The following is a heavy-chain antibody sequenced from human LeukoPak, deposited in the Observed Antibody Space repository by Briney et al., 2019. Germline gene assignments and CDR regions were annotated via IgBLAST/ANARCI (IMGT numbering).Heavy chain of an antibody. CDR3: AKDRSIAARRAFDI. D-gene: IGHD6-6*01. Sequence: GGSLRLSCAASGFTFSSYAMSWVRQAPGKGLEWVSAISGSATNTYYADSVKGRFTISRDNSKNTLHLQMNSLRAEDTAVYYCAKDRSIAARRAFDIRGRGTMVTVSS. V-gene: IGHV3-23*01. CDR1: GFTFSSYA. J-gene: IGHJ3*02. CDR2: ISGSATNT.